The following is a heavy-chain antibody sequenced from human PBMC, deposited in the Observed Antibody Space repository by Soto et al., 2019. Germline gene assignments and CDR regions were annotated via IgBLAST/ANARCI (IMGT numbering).Heavy chain of an antibody. CDR2: ISSSSSTI. V-gene: IGHV3-48*02. Sequence: PGGSLRLSCAASGFTFSSYSMNWVRQAPGKGLEWVSYISSSSSTIYYADSVKGRFTISRDNAKNSLYLLMNSLRDEDTAVYYCARDFPDYNGSGNDAFDIWGQGTMVTVSS. J-gene: IGHJ3*02. D-gene: IGHD3-10*01. CDR3: ARDFPDYNGSGNDAFDI. CDR1: GFTFSSYS.